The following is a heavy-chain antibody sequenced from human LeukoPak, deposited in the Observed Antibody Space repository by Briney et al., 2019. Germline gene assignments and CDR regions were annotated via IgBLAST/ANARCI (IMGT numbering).Heavy chain of an antibody. CDR3: ARDWGNLVDYYYGMDV. V-gene: IGHV3-64*01. CDR1: GFTLSTYA. CDR2: ISGNGGST. J-gene: IGHJ6*02. Sequence: GGSLRLSCAASGFTLSTYAMHWVRQAPGKGLEYVSAISGNGGSTYDANSVKGRFTISRDNSKNTLYLQMGSLRAEDTAVYYCARDWGNLVDYYYGMDVWGQGTTVTVSS. D-gene: IGHD2-8*02.